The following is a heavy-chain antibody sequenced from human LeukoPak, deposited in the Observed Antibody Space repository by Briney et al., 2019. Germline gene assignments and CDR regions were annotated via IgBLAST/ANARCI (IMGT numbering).Heavy chain of an antibody. Sequence: LRISRAGPGFTFVDYALHLGRGGPGEGLGGGSGISWNSGSIGYADSVKGRFTISRDNAKNSLYLQMNSLRAEDTALYYCAKAYYDILTGYKSNAFDIWGQGTMVTVSS. V-gene: IGHV3-9*01. D-gene: IGHD3-9*01. CDR2: ISWNSGSI. CDR3: AKAYYDILTGYKSNAFDI. CDR1: GFTFVDYA. J-gene: IGHJ3*02.